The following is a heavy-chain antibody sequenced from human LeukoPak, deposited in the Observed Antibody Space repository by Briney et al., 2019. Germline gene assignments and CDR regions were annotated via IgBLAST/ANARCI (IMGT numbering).Heavy chain of an antibody. CDR3: ARGRRISGSDYYYYMDV. V-gene: IGHV4-34*01. Sequence: PSETLSLTCAVYGGSFSGYYWSWIRQPPGKGLEWIGEINHSGSTNYNPSLKSRVTISVDTSKNQFSLKLSSVTAADTAVYYCARGRRISGSDYYYYMDVWGKGTTVTVSS. CDR1: GGSFSGYY. J-gene: IGHJ6*03. CDR2: INHSGST. D-gene: IGHD3-22*01.